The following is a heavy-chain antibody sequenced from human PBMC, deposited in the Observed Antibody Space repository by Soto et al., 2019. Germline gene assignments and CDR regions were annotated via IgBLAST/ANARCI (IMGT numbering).Heavy chain of an antibody. Sequence: PGGSLRLSCAASGFTFSSYAMSWVRQAPGKGLEWVSAISGSGGSTYYADSVKGRFTISRDNSKNTLYLQMNSLRVEDTAVYYCAKGDIVVVVAASAYGMDVWGQGTTVTVSS. V-gene: IGHV3-23*01. J-gene: IGHJ6*02. D-gene: IGHD2-15*01. CDR3: AKGDIVVVVAASAYGMDV. CDR2: ISGSGGST. CDR1: GFTFSSYA.